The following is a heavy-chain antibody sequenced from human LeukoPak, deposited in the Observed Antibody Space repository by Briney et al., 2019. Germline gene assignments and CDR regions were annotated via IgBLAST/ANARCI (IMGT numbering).Heavy chain of an antibody. CDR1: GGSIRSVGYY. J-gene: IGHJ4*02. Sequence: PSQTLSLTCAVSGGSIRSVGYYWSWTRQHPGKGLEWIGYIRYSGSTYYNPSLQSRVTISTDTSKNQFSLKLDSVTAADTAVYYSSGGVDADKPALWGQGTLVTVSS. CDR3: SGGVDADKPAL. CDR2: IRYSGST. V-gene: IGHV4-31*11. D-gene: IGHD3-16*01.